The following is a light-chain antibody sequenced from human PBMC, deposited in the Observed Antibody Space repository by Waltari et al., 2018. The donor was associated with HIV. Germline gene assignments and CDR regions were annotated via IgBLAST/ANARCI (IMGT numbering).Light chain of an antibody. CDR3: CSYAGSSTFV. Sequence: QSALTQPASVSGSPGQSLTISCTGTSSDVGGYNIVSCYQQHPGKAPKLRIYEVSKRPSGVSNRFSGSKSGNTASLTISGLQAEDEADYYCCSYAGSSTFVFGGGTKLTVL. J-gene: IGLJ3*02. CDR1: SSDVGGYNI. CDR2: EVS. V-gene: IGLV2-23*02.